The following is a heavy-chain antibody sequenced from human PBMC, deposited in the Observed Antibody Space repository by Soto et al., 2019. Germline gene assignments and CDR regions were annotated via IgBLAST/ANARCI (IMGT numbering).Heavy chain of an antibody. D-gene: IGHD3-22*01. Sequence: HVQLQESGPGLVKPSETLSLTCTVSGGSITNYYYSWIRQPPGKGLEWIGYIFHTGTTSYNPSLKSRVTLSVDTSQSQFSLKRKSVTAADTAVYYCTTDAYDNSGSLAFDIWGPGTLVTVS. CDR1: GGSITNYY. J-gene: IGHJ3*02. CDR2: IFHTGTT. CDR3: TTDAYDNSGSLAFDI. V-gene: IGHV4-59*08.